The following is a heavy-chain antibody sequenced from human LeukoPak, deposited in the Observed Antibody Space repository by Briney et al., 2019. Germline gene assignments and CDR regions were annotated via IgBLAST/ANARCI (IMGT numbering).Heavy chain of an antibody. CDR2: LSYTGKT. J-gene: IGHJ4*02. Sequence: SETLSLTCVVSGASVSTSHWNWIRQLPGQGLEWIGCLSYTGKTDYNPSLTSRDTISLDTSKNQVSLKLRSVTAADTAVYYCSEGYFEPFDQSGQQTLVTVSS. D-gene: IGHD2/OR15-2a*01. CDR1: GASVSTSH. V-gene: IGHV4-59*02. CDR3: SEGYFEPFDQ.